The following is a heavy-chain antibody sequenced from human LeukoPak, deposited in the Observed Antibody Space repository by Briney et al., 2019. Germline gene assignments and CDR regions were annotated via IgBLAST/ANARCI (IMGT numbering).Heavy chain of an antibody. CDR2: IYTSGST. CDR1: GGSISSYY. V-gene: IGHV4-4*07. Sequence: SETLSLTCTVSGGSISSYYWSWIRQPAGKGLEWIGRIYTSGSTNYNPSLKSRVTISVDKSKNQFSLKLRSVTAVDTAIYYCAREVAGTPFIDYWGQGTLVTVSS. J-gene: IGHJ4*02. CDR3: AREVAGTPFIDY. D-gene: IGHD1-14*01.